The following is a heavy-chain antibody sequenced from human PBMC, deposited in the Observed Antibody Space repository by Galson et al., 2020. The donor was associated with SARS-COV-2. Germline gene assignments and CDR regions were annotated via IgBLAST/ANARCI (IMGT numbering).Heavy chain of an antibody. Sequence: GESLKISCAASGFTFSDYYMSWIRQAPGKGLEWVSYISSSGSTIYYADSVKGRFTISRDNAKNSLYLQMNSLRAEDTAVYYCARSRYFDWLLGGFDHWRPGTLVTVSS. J-gene: IGHJ4*02. CDR2: ISSSGSTI. CDR1: GFTFSDYY. CDR3: ARSRYFDWLLGGFDH. V-gene: IGHV3-11*01. D-gene: IGHD3-9*01.